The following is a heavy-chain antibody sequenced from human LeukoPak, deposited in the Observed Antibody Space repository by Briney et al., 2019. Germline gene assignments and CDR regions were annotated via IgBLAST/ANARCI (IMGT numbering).Heavy chain of an antibody. Sequence: VASVKVSCKASGYTFTGYYMHWVRQAPGQGLEWMGWINPNSGGTNYAQKFQGRVTMTTDTATTTAYMELNNLTFDDTAVYYCARDWDAMNNCFDPWGQGTPVTVSS. CDR1: GYTFTGYY. CDR2: INPNSGGT. J-gene: IGHJ5*02. D-gene: IGHD1-26*01. CDR3: ARDWDAMNNCFDP. V-gene: IGHV1-2*02.